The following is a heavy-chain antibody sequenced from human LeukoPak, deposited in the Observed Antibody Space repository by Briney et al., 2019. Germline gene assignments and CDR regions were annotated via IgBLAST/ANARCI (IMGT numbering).Heavy chain of an antibody. CDR3: AKRGVVIRVILVGLHKEAYYFDS. Sequence: GGSLRLSCAVSGITLSNYGMSWVRQAPGKGLEWVAGISGSGGGTHYADSEKGRFTISRDNPKNTLHLQMNSLRAEDTAVYFCAKRGVVIRVILVGLHKEAYYFDSWGQGALVIVSS. V-gene: IGHV3-23*01. J-gene: IGHJ4*02. CDR1: GITLSNYG. CDR2: ISGSGGGT. D-gene: IGHD3-10*01.